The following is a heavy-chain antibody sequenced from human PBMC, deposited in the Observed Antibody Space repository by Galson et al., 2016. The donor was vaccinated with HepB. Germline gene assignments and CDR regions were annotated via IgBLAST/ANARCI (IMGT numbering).Heavy chain of an antibody. CDR3: ARSSGGFRGGSSGYDFLE. V-gene: IGHV4-61*01. Sequence: ETLSLTCTVSGVSVSSGTYYWNWIRQSPGKGLEWIGYIYYSGTTNYNPSLKSRVTMSVDTSKNQFSLRLTSVTAADTAVYFCARSSGGFRGGSSGYDFLEGGQGILVTVSS. D-gene: IGHD5-12*01. CDR2: IYYSGTT. CDR1: GVSVSSGTYY. J-gene: IGHJ4*02.